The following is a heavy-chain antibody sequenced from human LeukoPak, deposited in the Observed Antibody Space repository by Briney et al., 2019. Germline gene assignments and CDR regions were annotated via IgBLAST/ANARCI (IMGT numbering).Heavy chain of an antibody. V-gene: IGHV3-23*01. CDR1: GFTFSSYA. D-gene: IGHD2-2*01. CDR3: AILEGVVVPAARSDY. CDR2: ICGSGGST. J-gene: IGHJ4*02. Sequence: GGSLRLSCAASGFTFSSYAMSWVRQAPGKGLEWVSAICGSGGSTYYADSVKGRFTISRDNSKNTLYLQMNSLRAEDTAVYYCAILEGVVVPAARSDYWGQGTLVTVSS.